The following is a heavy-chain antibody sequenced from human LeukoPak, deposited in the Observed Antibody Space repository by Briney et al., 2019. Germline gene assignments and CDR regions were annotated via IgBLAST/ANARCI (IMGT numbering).Heavy chain of an antibody. D-gene: IGHD6-13*01. CDR3: VKHVGSRWSNNRFDP. Sequence: GGSLRLSCAASGFTFDSYAMSWVRQAPGKGLEWVSAVSRFGGTTYYADSAKGRFTISRDNSNNTVYLQMISLRVGDTALYYCVKHVGSRWSNNRFDPWGQGTLVTVS. CDR1: GFTFDSYA. CDR2: VSRFGGTT. V-gene: IGHV3-23*01. J-gene: IGHJ5*02.